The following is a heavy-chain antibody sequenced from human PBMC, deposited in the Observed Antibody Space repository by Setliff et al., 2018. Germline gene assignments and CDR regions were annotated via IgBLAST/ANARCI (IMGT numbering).Heavy chain of an antibody. CDR3: AKVIGGYPPKPSDY. V-gene: IGHV3-15*07. CDR1: DFIFNNAW. D-gene: IGHD3-16*02. CDR2: IRTKTDGGTA. Sequence: PGGSLRLSCAASDFIFNNAWMNWVRQAPGKGLEWVGRIRTKTDGGTADYAAPVKGRFIISRDDSKNLVFLQMSSLRPEDTAVYYCAKVIGGYPPKPSDYWGQGTLVTVSS. J-gene: IGHJ4*02.